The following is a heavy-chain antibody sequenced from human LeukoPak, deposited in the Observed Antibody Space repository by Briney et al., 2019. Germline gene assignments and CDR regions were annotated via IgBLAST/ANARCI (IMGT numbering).Heavy chain of an antibody. CDR2: IKQDGSEK. CDR3: ASDCSSTSCQFDY. CDR1: GFTFSSYW. D-gene: IGHD2-2*01. V-gene: IGHV3-7*01. Sequence: GGFLRLSCAASGFTFSSYWMSWVRQAPGKGLEWVANIKQDGSEKYYVDSVKGRFTISRDNAKNSLYLQMNSLRAEDTAVYYCASDCSSTSCQFDYWGQGTLVTVSS. J-gene: IGHJ4*02.